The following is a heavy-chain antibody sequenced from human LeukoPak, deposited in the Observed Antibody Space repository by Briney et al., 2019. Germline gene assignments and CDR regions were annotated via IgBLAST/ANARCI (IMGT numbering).Heavy chain of an antibody. Sequence: PGGSLRLSCAASGFTFSSYAMSWVRQAPGKGLEWVSAISGSGGSTYYADSVKGRFTISRDNSKNTLYLQMNSRRAEDTAVYYCAKDYSRSVYCSSTSCFTTFDYWGQGTLVTVSS. CDR2: ISGSGGST. V-gene: IGHV3-23*01. CDR3: AKDYSRSVYCSSTSCFTTFDY. J-gene: IGHJ4*02. D-gene: IGHD2-2*02. CDR1: GFTFSSYA.